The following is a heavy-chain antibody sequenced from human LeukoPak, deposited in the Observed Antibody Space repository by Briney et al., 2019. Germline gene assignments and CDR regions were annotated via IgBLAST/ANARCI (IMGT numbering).Heavy chain of an antibody. CDR2: IRYDGSNK. CDR1: GFTFSSYG. D-gene: IGHD4-17*01. J-gene: IGHJ5*02. CDR3: ARDRVHDYGDYVGFDP. V-gene: IGHV3-30*02. Sequence: PGGSLRLSCAASGFTFSSYGMHWVRQAPGKGLEWVAFIRYDGSNKYYADSVKGRFTISRDNAKNSLYLQMNSLRAEDTAVYYCARDRVHDYGDYVGFDPWGQGTLVTVSS.